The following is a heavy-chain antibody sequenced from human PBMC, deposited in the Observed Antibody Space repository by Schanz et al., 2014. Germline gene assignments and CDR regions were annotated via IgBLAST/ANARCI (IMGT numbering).Heavy chain of an antibody. CDR1: GFTFITYT. V-gene: IGHV3-48*04. J-gene: IGHJ3*02. CDR2: ISSSGSTI. D-gene: IGHD3-10*01. Sequence: EMQLLESGGGLAQPGGSLRLSCATSGFTFITYTMNWVRQTPEKGLEWVSYISSSGSTIYYADSVKGRFTISRDNAKNSLYLQMNSLRAEDTAVYYCARGIITMVRGGDVGAFDIWGQGTMVTVSS. CDR3: ARGIITMVRGGDVGAFDI.